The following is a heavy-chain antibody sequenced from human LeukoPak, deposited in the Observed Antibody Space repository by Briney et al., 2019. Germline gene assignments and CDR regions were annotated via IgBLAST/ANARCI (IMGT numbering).Heavy chain of an antibody. D-gene: IGHD6-6*01. J-gene: IGHJ4*02. Sequence: GGSLRLSCAASGFTFRNHWMHWVRQTPGKGLVWVSRISSDGSSSTYADSVKGRFTISRDNAKNTLYLQMNNLRAEDTAMYYCARDQRVTGRPDIDYWGQGTLVIVSS. V-gene: IGHV3-74*03. CDR1: GFTFRNHW. CDR3: ARDQRVTGRPDIDY. CDR2: ISSDGSSS.